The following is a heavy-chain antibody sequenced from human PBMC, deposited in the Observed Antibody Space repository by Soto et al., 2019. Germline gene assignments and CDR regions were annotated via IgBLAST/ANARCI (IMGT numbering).Heavy chain of an antibody. CDR3: AREGAASHSYYYGTDV. Sequence: SETLSLTCTVSGGSISSGDAYWSWIRQSPGKGLEWIGYIYHRGSPYYNPSLESRVTISVDTSKNQFCLKLNSVTAADTAVYYCAREGAASHSYYYGTDVWGQGTTVTVSS. J-gene: IGHJ6*02. CDR2: IYHRGSP. CDR1: GGSISSGDAY. V-gene: IGHV4-30-4*01. D-gene: IGHD3-16*01.